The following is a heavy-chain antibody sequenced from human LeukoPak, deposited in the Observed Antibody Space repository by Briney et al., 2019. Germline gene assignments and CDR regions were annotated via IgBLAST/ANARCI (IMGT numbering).Heavy chain of an antibody. J-gene: IGHJ4*02. Sequence: ASVKVSCKASGYIFTNYGINWVRQAPGQGLEWMGRIIPILGIANYAQKFRGRVTITADKSTSTAYMELSSLRSEDTAVYYCASGGRGDWGHYFDYWGQGTLVTVSS. CDR3: ASGGRGDWGHYFDY. CDR1: GYIFTNYG. V-gene: IGHV1-69*04. D-gene: IGHD2-21*02. CDR2: IIPILGIA.